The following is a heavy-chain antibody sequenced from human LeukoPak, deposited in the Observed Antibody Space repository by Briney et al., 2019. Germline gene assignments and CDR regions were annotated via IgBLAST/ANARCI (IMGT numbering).Heavy chain of an antibody. D-gene: IGHD5-12*01. CDR2: VGISSGNT. Sequence: GGSLRLSCAASGFTFSDYSMNWVRQAPGKGLEWISYVGISSGNTKYADSVKGRFTISGDSAKTSVFLQMNSLRVEDTAVYDCARDHRYAFDNWGQGTLVTVSS. J-gene: IGHJ4*02. V-gene: IGHV3-48*04. CDR3: ARDHRYAFDN. CDR1: GFTFSDYS.